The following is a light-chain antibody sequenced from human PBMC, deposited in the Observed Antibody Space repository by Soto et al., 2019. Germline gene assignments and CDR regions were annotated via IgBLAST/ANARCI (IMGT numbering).Light chain of an antibody. V-gene: IGKV3D-15*01. J-gene: IGKJ5*01. CDR3: QQYNNWPFS. Sequence: EIVLTQSPGTLSLSPGERATLACRASQSVFSSYLAWYQKKPGQAPRLLIYGASSRATGIPARFSGTGSETDFTLTISGLQSEDSAVYFCQQYNNWPFSFGQGTRLEIK. CDR1: QSVFSSY. CDR2: GAS.